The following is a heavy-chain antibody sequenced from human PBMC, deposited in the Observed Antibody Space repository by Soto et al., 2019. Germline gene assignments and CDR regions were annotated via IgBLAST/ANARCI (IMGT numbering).Heavy chain of an antibody. J-gene: IGHJ5*02. CDR3: ARGPWHGRFDP. CDR2: INPNGGDT. V-gene: IGHV1-2*04. Sequence: QVQLVQSGAEVKKPGASVKVSCKASGYTFTGYYIHWVRQAPGQGLEWMGWINPNGGDTNYAQKFQDWVTMTRDTSISTAYMELRRLKSDDTAGYYCARGPWHGRFDPWGQGTLVTVSS. D-gene: IGHD4-17*01. CDR1: GYTFTGYY.